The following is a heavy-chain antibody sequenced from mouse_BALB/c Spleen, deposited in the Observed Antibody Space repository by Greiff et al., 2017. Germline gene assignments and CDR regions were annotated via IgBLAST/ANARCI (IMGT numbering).Heavy chain of an antibody. V-gene: IGHV5-12-1*01. J-gene: IGHJ2*01. CDR2: ISSGGGST. Sequence: EVHLVESGGGLVKPGGSLKLSCAASGFAFSSYDMSWVRQTPEKRLEWVAYISSGGGSTYYPDTVKGRFTISRDNAKNTLYLQMSSLKSEDTAMYYCARRRYGFDYWGQGTTLTVSS. CDR3: ARRRYGFDY. D-gene: IGHD2-14*01. CDR1: GFAFSSYD.